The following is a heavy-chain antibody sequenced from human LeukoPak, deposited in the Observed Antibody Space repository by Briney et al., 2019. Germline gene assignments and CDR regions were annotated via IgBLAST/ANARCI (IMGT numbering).Heavy chain of an antibody. Sequence: ASVKVFCKASGYTFTSYGISWVRQAPGQGLEWMGWISAYNGNTNYAQKLQGRVTMTTDTSTSTAYMELRSLRSDDTAVYYCARVKGIAAAGIGGDYWGQGTLVTVSS. D-gene: IGHD6-13*01. CDR1: GYTFTSYG. V-gene: IGHV1-18*01. J-gene: IGHJ4*02. CDR2: ISAYNGNT. CDR3: ARVKGIAAAGIGGDY.